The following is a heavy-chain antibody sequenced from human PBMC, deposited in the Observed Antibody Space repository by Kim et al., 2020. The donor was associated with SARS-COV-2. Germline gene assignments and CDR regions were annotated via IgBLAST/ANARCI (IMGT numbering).Heavy chain of an antibody. J-gene: IGHJ6*02. D-gene: IGHD1-7*01. V-gene: IGHV4-39*01. CDR3: ASRELHYYYSGMDV. Sequence: PSLKSRVTISVDTSKNQCSLKLSSVTAADTAVYYCASRELHYYYSGMDVWGQGTTVTVSS.